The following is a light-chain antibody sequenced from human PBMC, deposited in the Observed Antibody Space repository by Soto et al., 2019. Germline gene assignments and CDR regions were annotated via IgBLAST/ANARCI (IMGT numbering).Light chain of an antibody. CDR1: QSVRSSY. CDR2: DAS. V-gene: IGKV3D-20*02. J-gene: IGKJ5*01. Sequence: EIVLTQSPGTLSLSPGGRATLSCRASQSVRSSYLAWYQQKPGQAPRLLIYDASKRATGIPARFSGSGSGTNFTLTISSLEPEDFAVYYCQQRRSWQVTFGQGTRLEIK. CDR3: QQRRSWQVT.